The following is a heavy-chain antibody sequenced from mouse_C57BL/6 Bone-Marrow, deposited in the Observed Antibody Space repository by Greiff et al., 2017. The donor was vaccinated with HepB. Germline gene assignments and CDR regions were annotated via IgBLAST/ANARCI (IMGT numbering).Heavy chain of an antibody. D-gene: IGHD2-5*01. J-gene: IGHJ1*03. Sequence: VQLQESGAELARPGASVKMSCKASGYTFTSYTMHWVKQRPGQGLEWIGYINPSSGYTKYNQKFKDKATLTADKSSSTAYMQLSSLTSEDSAVYYCARSTIVTRDFDVWGTGTTVTVSS. CDR2: INPSSGYT. V-gene: IGHV1-4*01. CDR1: GYTFTSYT. CDR3: ARSTIVTRDFDV.